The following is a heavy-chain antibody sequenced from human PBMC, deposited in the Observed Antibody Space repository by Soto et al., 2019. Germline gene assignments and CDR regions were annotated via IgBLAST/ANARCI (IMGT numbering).Heavy chain of an antibody. CDR2: ISAYNGNT. V-gene: IGHV1-18*01. J-gene: IGHJ4*02. D-gene: IGHD5-18*01. Sequence: GASVKVSCKASVYTFTSYGISWVRQAPGQGLEWMGWISAYNGNTNYAQKLQGRVTMTTDTSTSTAYMELRSLRSDDTAVYYCARDLGQLWSGEVDYWGQGTLVTAPQ. CDR3: ARDLGQLWSGEVDY. CDR1: VYTFTSYG.